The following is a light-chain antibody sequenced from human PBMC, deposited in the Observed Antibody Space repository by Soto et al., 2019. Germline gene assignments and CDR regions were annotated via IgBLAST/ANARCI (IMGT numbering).Light chain of an antibody. CDR1: QSVGSD. J-gene: IGKJ1*01. Sequence: EIVMTQSPATMSVSPGERATLSCRASQSVGSDIAWYQQKPGQAPRLLIYGASNRATGIPDRFSGSGCGKDFTLTISRLEPEDFAVYYCQQYGSSGTFGQGTKVDIK. V-gene: IGKV3-20*01. CDR2: GAS. CDR3: QQYGSSGT.